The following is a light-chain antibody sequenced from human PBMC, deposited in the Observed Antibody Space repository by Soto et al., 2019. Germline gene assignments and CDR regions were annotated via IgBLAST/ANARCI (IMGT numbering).Light chain of an antibody. CDR2: DDS. CDR3: QVWDSNSDYV. V-gene: IGLV3-21*02. J-gene: IGLJ1*01. CDR1: NIGRKR. Sequence: LTQPPSVSVAPGQTARITCGGNNIGRKRVHWYQQKPGQAPVLVVYDDSDRPSGITERFSGSNAGNTATLSISRVEAGDEADYYCQVWDSNSDYVFGTGIKAT.